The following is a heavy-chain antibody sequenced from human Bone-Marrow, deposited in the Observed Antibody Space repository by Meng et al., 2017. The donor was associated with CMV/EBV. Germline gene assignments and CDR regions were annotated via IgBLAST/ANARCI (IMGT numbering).Heavy chain of an antibody. D-gene: IGHD6-19*01. CDR2: ISSSSSYI. CDR1: GFTFSSYS. CDR3: ARDLRSSGSYYYYYGMDV. J-gene: IGHJ6*02. V-gene: IGHV3-21*01. Sequence: GESLKISCAASGFTFSSYSMNWARQAPGKGLEWVSSISSSSSYIYYADSVKGRFTISRDNAKNSLYLQMNSLRAEDTAVYYCARDLRSSGSYYYYYGMDVWGQGTTVTVSS.